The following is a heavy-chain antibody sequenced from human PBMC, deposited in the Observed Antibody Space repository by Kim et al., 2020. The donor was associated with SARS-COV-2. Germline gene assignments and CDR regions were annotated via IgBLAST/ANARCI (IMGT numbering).Heavy chain of an antibody. J-gene: IGHJ5*02. CDR3: ARHDRGDIVVVSSWFDP. D-gene: IGHD2-15*01. V-gene: IGHV4-39*01. Sequence: SETLSLTCTVSGGSISSSSYYWGWIRQPPGKGLEWIGSIYYSGSTYYNPSLKSRVTISVDTSKNQFSLKLSSVTAADTAVYYCARHDRGDIVVVSSWFDPWGQGTLVTVSS. CDR2: IYYSGST. CDR1: GGSISSSSYY.